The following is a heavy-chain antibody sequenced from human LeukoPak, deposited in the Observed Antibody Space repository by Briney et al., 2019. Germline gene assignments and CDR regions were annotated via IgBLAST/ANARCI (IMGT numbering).Heavy chain of an antibody. J-gene: IGHJ4*02. CDR2: ISGSGGST. D-gene: IGHD5-18*01. V-gene: IGHV3-23*01. CDR1: GFTFSSYA. CDR3: AKGGYSYGLHFDY. Sequence: PGGSLRLSCAAFGFTFSSYAMSWVRQAPGKGQEWVSAISGSGGSTYYADSVKGRFTISRDNSKNTLYLQMNSLRAEDTAVYYCAKGGYSYGLHFDYWGQGTLVTVSS.